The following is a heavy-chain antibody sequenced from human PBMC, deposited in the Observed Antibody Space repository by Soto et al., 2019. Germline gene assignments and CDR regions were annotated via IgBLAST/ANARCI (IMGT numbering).Heavy chain of an antibody. CDR3: ATSRQDILTGYYTAILDY. D-gene: IGHD3-9*01. CDR2: IYPGDSDT. J-gene: IGHJ4*02. Sequence: GEFLKISCKGSGYSFTSYWIGWVRQMPGKGLEWMGIIYPGDSDTRYSPSFQGQVTISADKSISTAYLQWSSLKASDTAMYYCATSRQDILTGYYTAILDYWGQGTLVTVSS. CDR1: GYSFTSYW. V-gene: IGHV5-51*01.